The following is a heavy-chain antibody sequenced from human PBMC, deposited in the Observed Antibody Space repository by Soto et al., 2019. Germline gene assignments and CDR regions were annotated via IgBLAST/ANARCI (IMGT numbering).Heavy chain of an antibody. D-gene: IGHD3-22*01. CDR1: GFAFDIYA. CDR2: INHNGGST. V-gene: IGHV3-23*01. Sequence: GGSLRLSCAVSGFAFDIYAMGWVRQAPGKGLEWIAAINHNGGSTSYADSVKGRFTIFRENFGNTVFLQMNSLRAEDTAMYYCARERSYSYTGGYYYDHLLDYWGLGTLVTVSS. CDR3: ARERSYSYTGGYYYDHLLDY. J-gene: IGHJ4*02.